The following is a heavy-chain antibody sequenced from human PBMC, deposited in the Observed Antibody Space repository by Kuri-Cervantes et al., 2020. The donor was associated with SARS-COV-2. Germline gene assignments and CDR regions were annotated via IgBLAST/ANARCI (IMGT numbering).Heavy chain of an antibody. CDR2: LYHTGST. CDR3: ARLGGYGDYVSWYFDL. Sequence: SETLSLTCTLSGDSFSSYYWSWVRQTPGKGLEWIGSLYHTGSTSYTSSLKSRVTMSLDTSKNQFSLKLSSVTAADTAVYYCARLGGYGDYVSWYFDLWGQGTLVTVSS. V-gene: IGHV4-38-2*02. J-gene: IGHJ2*01. CDR1: GDSFSSYY. D-gene: IGHD4-17*01.